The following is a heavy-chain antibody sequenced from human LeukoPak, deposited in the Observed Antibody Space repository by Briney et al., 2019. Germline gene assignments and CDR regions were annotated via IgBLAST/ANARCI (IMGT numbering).Heavy chain of an antibody. CDR1: GFTFSSYS. V-gene: IGHV3-21*01. CDR3: ARDPLGLPYDY. CDR2: ISSSSYI. Sequence: GGSLRLSCAASGFTFSSYSMNWVRQAPGKGLEWVSSISSSSYIYYADSVKGRFTISRDNAKNSLYLQMNSLRAEDTAVYYCARDPLGLPYDYWGQGTLVTVSS. D-gene: IGHD5-12*01. J-gene: IGHJ4*02.